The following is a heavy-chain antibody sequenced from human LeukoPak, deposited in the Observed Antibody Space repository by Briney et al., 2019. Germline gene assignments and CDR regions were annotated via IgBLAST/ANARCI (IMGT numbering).Heavy chain of an antibody. V-gene: IGHV3-21*01. CDR1: GFTFSSYS. CDR3: ARTKGKTAYDFWSGYGRQGFIDY. D-gene: IGHD3-3*01. J-gene: IGHJ4*02. CDR2: ISSSSSYI. Sequence: GGSLRLSCAASGFTFSSYSMNWVRQAPGKGQEWVSSISSSSSYIYYADSVKGRFTISRDNAKNSLYLQMNSLRAEDTAVYYCARTKGKTAYDFWSGYGRQGFIDYWGQGTLVTVSS.